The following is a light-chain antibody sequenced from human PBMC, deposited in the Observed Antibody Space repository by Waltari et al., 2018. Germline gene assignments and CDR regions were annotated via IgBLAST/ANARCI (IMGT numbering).Light chain of an antibody. CDR3: HQYYITPLT. CDR1: KSVFYSSNNKDY. J-gene: IGKJ4*01. CDR2: WAS. Sequence: DIVMTQSPDSLAVSLGERATVNCNSSKSVFYSSNNKDYLAWYQQKPVQPPKLLIYWASTRVSGVPARFSGSGSGTDFTLTISSLQAEDVAVYYCHQYYITPLTFGGGTKVEIK. V-gene: IGKV4-1*01.